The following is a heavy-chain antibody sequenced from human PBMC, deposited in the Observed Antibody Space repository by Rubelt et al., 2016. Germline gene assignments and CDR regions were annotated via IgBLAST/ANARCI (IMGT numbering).Heavy chain of an antibody. J-gene: IGHJ4*02. V-gene: IGHV1-2*02. D-gene: IGHD6-19*01. CDR1: GYTFTGYY. Sequence: QVQLVQSGAEVKKPGASVKVSCKASGYTFTGYYMHWVRQAPGQGLEWMGWINPNSGGTNYAQKVQGRGTMTRDTSISTAYMELSRLRSDDTAVYYCARDLYKGPRWLVAYWGRGTLVTVSS. CDR3: ARDLYKGPRWLVAY. CDR2: INPNSGGT.